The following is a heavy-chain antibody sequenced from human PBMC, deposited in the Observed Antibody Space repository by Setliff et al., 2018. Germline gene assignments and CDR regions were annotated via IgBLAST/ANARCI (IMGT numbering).Heavy chain of an antibody. CDR2: IYYSGST. Sequence: SETLSLTCTVSGGSISSGDYYWSWIRQPPGKGLEWIGYIYYSGSTYYNPSLKSRVTISVDTSKNQFSLKLSSVTAADTAVYYCARMLAAARYYYYYGMDVWGQGTTVTVSS. CDR3: ARMLAAARYYYYYGMDV. J-gene: IGHJ6*02. V-gene: IGHV4-30-4*08. CDR1: GGSISSGDYY. D-gene: IGHD6-13*01.